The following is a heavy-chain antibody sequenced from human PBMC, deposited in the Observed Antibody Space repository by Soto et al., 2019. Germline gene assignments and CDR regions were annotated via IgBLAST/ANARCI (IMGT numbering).Heavy chain of an antibody. CDR2: FDPEDGET. CDR3: ATLRYSSGWRYFQH. CDR1: GYTLTELS. D-gene: IGHD6-19*01. J-gene: IGHJ1*01. Sequence: ASVKVACKVSGYTLTELSMHWVRQAPGKGLEWMGGFDPEDGETIYAQKFQGRVTMTEDTSTDTAYMELSSLRSEDTAVYYCATLRYSSGWRYFQHWGQGTLVTVSS. V-gene: IGHV1-24*01.